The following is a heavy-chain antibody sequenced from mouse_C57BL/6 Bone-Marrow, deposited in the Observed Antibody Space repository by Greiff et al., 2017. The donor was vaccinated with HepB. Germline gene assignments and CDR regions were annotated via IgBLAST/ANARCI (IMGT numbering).Heavy chain of an antibody. CDR2: ISDGGSYT. V-gene: IGHV5-4*03. CDR3: ARDYYGSSYLYYDAMDY. J-gene: IGHJ4*01. Sequence: EVKLVESGGGLVKPGGSLKLSCAASGFTFSSYAMSWVRQTPEKRLEWVATISDGGSYTYYPDNVKGRFTISRDNAKNNLYLQMSHLKSEDTAMYYCARDYYGSSYLYYDAMDYWGLGTSVTVSS. D-gene: IGHD1-1*01. CDR1: GFTFSSYA.